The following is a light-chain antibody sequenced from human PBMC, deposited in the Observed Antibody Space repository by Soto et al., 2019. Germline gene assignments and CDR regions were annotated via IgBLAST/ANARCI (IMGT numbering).Light chain of an antibody. CDR2: YAY. V-gene: IGKV3-11*01. Sequence: EVVLTQSPVTLSLSPGEIATLSCRASQSFRGLLAWYQQKPGQSPRLLIYYAYNRATGIPPRFSGSGSGTDFTLTISSLEPEDSAVYYCQQRHMWPITFGQGTRLEIK. CDR1: QSFRGL. J-gene: IGKJ5*01. CDR3: QQRHMWPIT.